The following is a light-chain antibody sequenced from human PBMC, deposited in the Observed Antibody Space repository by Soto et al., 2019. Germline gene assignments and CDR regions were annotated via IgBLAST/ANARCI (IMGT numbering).Light chain of an antibody. CDR1: HSVSNN. Sequence: EVVMPQSPATLSVSPGDRATLSCRASHSVSNNLAWYPHKPGRAPRLLSYGASTRAPGIPPRFSGSGSGTECTLPVSTLESEDFAILYCQQYNYWPETFGPGTKVDIK. CDR2: GAS. J-gene: IGKJ3*01. V-gene: IGKV3-15*01. CDR3: QQYNYWPET.